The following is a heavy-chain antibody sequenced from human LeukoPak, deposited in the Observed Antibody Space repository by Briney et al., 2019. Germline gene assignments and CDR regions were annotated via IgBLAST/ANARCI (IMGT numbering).Heavy chain of an antibody. CDR2: IYYSGST. CDR3: ATSEGYSSSWYSPVHFDY. CDR1: GGSISSGGYS. J-gene: IGHJ4*02. D-gene: IGHD6-13*01. Sequence: SETLSLTCTVSGGSISSGGYSWSWIRQHPGKGLEWIGYIYYSGSTYYNPSLKSRVTISVDTSKNQFSLKLSSVTAADTAVYYCATSEGYSSSWYSPVHFDYWGQGTLVTVSS. V-gene: IGHV4-31*03.